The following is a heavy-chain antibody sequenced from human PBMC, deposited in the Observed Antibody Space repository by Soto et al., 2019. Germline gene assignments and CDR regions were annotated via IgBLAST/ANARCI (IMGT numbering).Heavy chain of an antibody. J-gene: IGHJ6*03. Sequence: VQLLESGGGLVQPGGSLRLSCAASGFTFSSYAMSWVRQAPGKGLEWVSAISGSGGSTYYADSVKGRFTISRDNSKNTLYLQMNSLRAEDTAVYYCASGYCSSTSCYLVPHYYYYYMDVWGKGTTVTVSS. D-gene: IGHD2-2*01. CDR1: GFTFSSYA. V-gene: IGHV3-23*01. CDR2: ISGSGGST. CDR3: ASGYCSSTSCYLVPHYYYYYMDV.